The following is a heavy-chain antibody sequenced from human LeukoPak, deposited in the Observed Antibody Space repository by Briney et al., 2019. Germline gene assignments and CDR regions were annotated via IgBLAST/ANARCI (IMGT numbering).Heavy chain of an antibody. CDR1: GFTFSSYG. V-gene: IGHV3-30*02. CDR3: AKDLMRDRWFGES. J-gene: IGHJ5*02. CDR2: IRYEGSSK. D-gene: IGHD3-10*01. Sequence: PGGSLRLSCAASGFTFSSYGMHWVRQAPDKGLEWVAFIRYEGSSKYYADSVKGRFTISRDNSKNTLYLQMDSLRPEDTAVYYCAKDLMRDRWFGESWGQGTLATVSS.